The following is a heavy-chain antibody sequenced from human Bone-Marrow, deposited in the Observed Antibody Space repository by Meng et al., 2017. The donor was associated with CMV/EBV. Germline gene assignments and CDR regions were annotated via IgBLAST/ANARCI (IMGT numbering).Heavy chain of an antibody. CDR3: ARSRDILVVPAAIGSYYYYSGMDV. D-gene: IGHD2-2*02. CDR2: ISYDGSNK. V-gene: IGHV3-30*09. J-gene: IGHJ6*02. CDR1: GFTFSSYA. Sequence: SLRLSCAASGFTFSSYAMHWVRQAPGKGLEWVAVISYDGSNKYYADSVKGRFAISRDNSKNTLYLQMNSLRAEDTAVYYCARSRDILVVPAAIGSYYYYSGMDVWGQGTTVTVSS.